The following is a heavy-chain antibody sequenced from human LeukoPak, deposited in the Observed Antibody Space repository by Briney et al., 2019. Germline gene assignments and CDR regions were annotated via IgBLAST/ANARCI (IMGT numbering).Heavy chain of an antibody. V-gene: IGHV4-59*08. CDR2: SGST. CDR1: GGSIGNYY. J-gene: IGHJ4*02. CDR3: ARHGSSGWDFDY. D-gene: IGHD6-19*01. Sequence: PSETLSLTCTVSGGSIGNYYWSWIRQPPGRGLEWIVYSGSTTYNPSLKSRVTTSVDTSKNQFSLKLNSVTAADTAVYYSARHGSSGWDFDYWGQGTLVTVSS.